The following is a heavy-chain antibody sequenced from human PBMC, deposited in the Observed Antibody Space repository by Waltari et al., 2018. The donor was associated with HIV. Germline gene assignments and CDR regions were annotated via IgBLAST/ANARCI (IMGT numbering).Heavy chain of an antibody. Sequence: EVQLLESGGALVQPGESLRLSCAGSGFTFVSFAMSWVRRAPGKGLEWVSSISATGATTYYSDSVKGRFTISRDNSKNTLSLQMNSLLVEDTAIYYCASHPVPFCGNRRCYGGFWGQGTLVTVSS. CDR1: GFTFVSFA. D-gene: IGHD2-21*01. CDR3: ASHPVPFCGNRRCYGGF. CDR2: ISATGATT. J-gene: IGHJ4*02. V-gene: IGHV3-23*01.